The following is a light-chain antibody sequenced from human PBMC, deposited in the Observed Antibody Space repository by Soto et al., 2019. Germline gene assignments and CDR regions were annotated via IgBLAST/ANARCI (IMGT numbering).Light chain of an antibody. CDR2: EVS. CDR3: SSYAGSNNFVV. CDR1: SSDVGGYNY. J-gene: IGLJ2*01. V-gene: IGLV2-8*01. Sequence: QSALTQPPSASWSPGQSVTISCTGTSSDVGGYNYVSWYQQHPGKAPKLMIYEVSKRPSGVPDRFSGSKSGNTASLTVSGLQAEDEADYYCSSYAGSNNFVVFGGGTQLTVL.